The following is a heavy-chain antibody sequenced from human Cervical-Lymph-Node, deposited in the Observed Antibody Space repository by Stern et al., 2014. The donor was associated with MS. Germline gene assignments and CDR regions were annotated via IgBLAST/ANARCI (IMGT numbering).Heavy chain of an antibody. Sequence: QVQLVESGAEVKTPGASVKLSCKASGYTFTSYYIHWVRQAPGQGLEWMGIINPRGGSTSYSHNSQGRVTVTRDTSTSTVYRELSSLRSEAPAVYSCAREGAGPRLGMMDVWGQGTSVTVSS. CDR2: INPRGGST. CDR1: GYTFTSYY. CDR3: AREGAGPRLGMMDV. J-gene: IGHJ6*02. V-gene: IGHV1-46*01. D-gene: IGHD6-19*01.